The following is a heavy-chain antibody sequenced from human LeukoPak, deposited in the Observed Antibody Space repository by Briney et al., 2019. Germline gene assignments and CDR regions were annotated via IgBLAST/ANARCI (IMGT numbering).Heavy chain of an antibody. CDR2: ISGSGGNT. CDR3: AKGEMTTITPGFFDY. Sequence: PGGSLRLSCAASGFTFSTYAMSWVRHTPGKGLEWVSGISGSGGNTYYADSVKGRFTISRDNSKNTLYLQMNSLRAEDTAVYYCAKGEMTTITPGFFDYWGQGTLVTVSS. V-gene: IGHV3-23*01. CDR1: GFTFSTYA. J-gene: IGHJ4*02. D-gene: IGHD5-24*01.